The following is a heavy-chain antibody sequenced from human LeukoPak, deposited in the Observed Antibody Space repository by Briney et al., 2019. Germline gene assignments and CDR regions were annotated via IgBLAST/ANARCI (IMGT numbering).Heavy chain of an antibody. V-gene: IGHV4-61*02. D-gene: IGHD3-22*01. Sequence: PSETLSLTCNVSGDSINSGPYYWSWIRQPAGKGLEWIGRIYSGGRTNYNPSLKSRVTISVDTSKNQFSLKLSSVTAADTAVYYCAREGSIYYSDSSGYLGYWGQGTLVTVS. CDR3: AREGSIYYSDSSGYLGY. J-gene: IGHJ4*02. CDR1: GDSINSGPYY. CDR2: IYSGGRT.